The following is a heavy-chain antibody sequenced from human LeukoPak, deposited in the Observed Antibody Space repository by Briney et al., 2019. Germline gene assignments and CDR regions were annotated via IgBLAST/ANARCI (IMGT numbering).Heavy chain of an antibody. D-gene: IGHD2-15*01. Sequence: GASVKVSCKASGYTFTSYGISWVRQAPGQGLEWMGWISAYNGNTNYAQKLQGRVTMTTDTSTSTAYMELRSLRSDDTAVYYCARVRYCSGGSCYSGDYYYYMDVWGKGTTVTVSS. CDR3: ARVRYCSGGSCYSGDYYYYMDV. CDR1: GYTFTSYG. CDR2: ISAYNGNT. J-gene: IGHJ6*03. V-gene: IGHV1-18*01.